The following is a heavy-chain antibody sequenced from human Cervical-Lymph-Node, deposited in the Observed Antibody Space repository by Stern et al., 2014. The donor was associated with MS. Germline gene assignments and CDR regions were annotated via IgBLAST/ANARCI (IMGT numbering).Heavy chain of an antibody. V-gene: IGHV2-5*02. CDR3: AVRLTLHSSSWYSMHYFDY. Sequence: QVTLKESGPTLVKPTQTLTLTCTFSGFSLSTSGVGVGWIRQPPGKALEWLALIYLDDDKRYSPSLKSRLTITKDTSKNQVVLTMTNMDPVDTATYYCAVRLTLHSSSWYSMHYFDYWGQGTLVTVSS. J-gene: IGHJ4*02. D-gene: IGHD6-13*01. CDR2: IYLDDDK. CDR1: GFSLSTSGVG.